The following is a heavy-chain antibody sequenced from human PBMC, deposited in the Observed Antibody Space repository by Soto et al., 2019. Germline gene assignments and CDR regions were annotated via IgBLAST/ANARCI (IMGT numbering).Heavy chain of an antibody. CDR1: GGSISSSSYY. J-gene: IGHJ4*02. CDR3: AKDTRNTLSHFDS. CDR2: IYYSGST. D-gene: IGHD2-15*01. Sequence: SETLSLTCTVSGGSISSSSYYWGWIRQPPGKGLEWIGSIYYSGSTNYNPSLKSRVTISVDKSKNQFSLKLSSVTAADTAVYYCAKDTRNTLSHFDSWGRGTLVTVSS. V-gene: IGHV4-39*07.